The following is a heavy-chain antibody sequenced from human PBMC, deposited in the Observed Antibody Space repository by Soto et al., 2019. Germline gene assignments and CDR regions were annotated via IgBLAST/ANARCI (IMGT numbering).Heavy chain of an antibody. CDR1: GFTFSSYG. Sequence: QVQLVESGGGVVQPGRSLRLSCAASGFTFSSYGMHWVRQAPGKGLEWVAVIWYDGSNKYYADSVKGRFTISRDNSKNTLYLQMNSLRAEDTAVYYCARDKGLRLVELSFHYGMDVWGQGTTVTVSS. CDR3: ARDKGLRLVELSFHYGMDV. V-gene: IGHV3-33*01. D-gene: IGHD3-16*02. J-gene: IGHJ6*02. CDR2: IWYDGSNK.